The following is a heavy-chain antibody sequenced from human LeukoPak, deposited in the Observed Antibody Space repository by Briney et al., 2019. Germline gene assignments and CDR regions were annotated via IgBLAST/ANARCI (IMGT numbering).Heavy chain of an antibody. CDR1: GFTFSGYG. J-gene: IGHJ4*02. D-gene: IGHD3-10*01. CDR2: IWYDGSNK. CDR3: ARWDFYGSGSSLDY. Sequence: PGGSLRLSCAASGFTFSGYGMHWVRQAPGKGLEWVAVIWYDGSNKYYADSVKGRFTISRDNSKNTLYLQMNSLRAEDTAVYYCARWDFYGSGSSLDYWGQGTLVTVSS. V-gene: IGHV3-33*01.